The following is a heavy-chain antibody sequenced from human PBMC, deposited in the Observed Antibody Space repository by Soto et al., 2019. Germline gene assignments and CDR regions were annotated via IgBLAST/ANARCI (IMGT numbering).Heavy chain of an antibody. CDR2: IDPSDSYT. J-gene: IGHJ6*02. V-gene: IGHV5-10-1*01. CDR3: ARQDIVVVPAAPYGMDV. Sequence: LGESLKISCKGSGYSFTSYWISWVRQMPGKGLEWMGRIDPSDSYTNYSPSFQGHVTISADKSISTAYLQWSSLKASDTAMYYCARQDIVVVPAAPYGMDVWGQGTTVTVSS. D-gene: IGHD2-2*01. CDR1: GYSFTSYW.